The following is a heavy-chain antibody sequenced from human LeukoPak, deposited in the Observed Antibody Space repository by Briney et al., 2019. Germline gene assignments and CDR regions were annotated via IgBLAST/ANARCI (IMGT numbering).Heavy chain of an antibody. CDR2: IYYSGST. CDR1: GGSISPYY. V-gene: IGHV4-59*08. D-gene: IGHD2-15*01. CDR3: ARHRLVVVVAAKGGWFDP. Sequence: SETLSLTCTVSGGSISPYYWSWIRQPPGKGLEWIGYIYYSGSTNYNPSLKGRVTISVDTSKNQFSLKLSSVTAADTAVYYCARHRLVVVVAAKGGWFDPWGQGTLVTVSS. J-gene: IGHJ5*02.